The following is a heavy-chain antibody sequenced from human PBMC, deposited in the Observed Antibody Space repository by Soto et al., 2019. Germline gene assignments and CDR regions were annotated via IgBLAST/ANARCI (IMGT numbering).Heavy chain of an antibody. CDR1: GGTFSSYA. CDR3: ARRATYSSGFYYYYYGMDV. J-gene: IGHJ6*02. Sequence: SVKVSCKASGGTFSSYAISWVRQAPGQGLEWMGGIIPIFGTANYAQKFQGRVTITADESTSTAYMELSSLRSEDTAVYYCARRATYSSGFYYYYYGMDVRGQGTTVTVSS. D-gene: IGHD6-19*01. CDR2: IIPIFGTA. V-gene: IGHV1-69*13.